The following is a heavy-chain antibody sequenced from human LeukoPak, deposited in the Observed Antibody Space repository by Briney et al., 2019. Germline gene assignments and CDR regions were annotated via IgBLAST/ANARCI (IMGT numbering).Heavy chain of an antibody. V-gene: IGHV3-23*01. J-gene: IGHJ4*02. CDR3: ARADYYGSGNADY. CDR1: GFTFSSYA. Sequence: GGSLRLSCAASGFTFSSYAMSWVRQAPGKGLEGVSVINFSGGSTYYADSVKGQFTISRDNAKNSLYLQMNSLRAEDTAVYYCARADYYGSGNADYWGQGTLVTVSS. D-gene: IGHD3-10*01. CDR2: INFSGGST.